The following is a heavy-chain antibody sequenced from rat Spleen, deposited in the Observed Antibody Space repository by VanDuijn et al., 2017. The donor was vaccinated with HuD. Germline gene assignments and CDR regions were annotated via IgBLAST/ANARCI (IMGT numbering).Heavy chain of an antibody. CDR3: AIHGGLRNWFDS. Sequence: EVQVLESGGGLVQPGNSLKLSCATSGFTFSTAWMYWYRQFPEKRLEWVGRIKAKFNNYATDYRESVKGRFTISRDDSKSSIYLHMDNLKEEDTAIYYCAIHGGLRNWFDSWGQGTLVTVSS. CDR1: GFTFSTAW. J-gene: IGHJ3*01. V-gene: IGHV6-6*01. CDR2: IKAKFNNYAT. D-gene: IGHD1-11*01.